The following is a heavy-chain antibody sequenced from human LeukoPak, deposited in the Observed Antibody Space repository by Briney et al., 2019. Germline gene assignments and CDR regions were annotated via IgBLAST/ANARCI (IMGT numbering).Heavy chain of an antibody. D-gene: IGHD3-22*01. J-gene: IGHJ4*02. V-gene: IGHV3-7*01. CDR3: ARGKYDSSGYPLLGFDY. Sequence: PGGSLRLSCAASGLTFNNYWMNWVRQAPGKGLGWVANIKQDGSEKKYVDSVKGRFTISRDNAKKSLYLQMNSLRAEDTAVYYCARGKYDSSGYPLLGFDYWGQGTLVTVSS. CDR1: GLTFNNYW. CDR2: IKQDGSEK.